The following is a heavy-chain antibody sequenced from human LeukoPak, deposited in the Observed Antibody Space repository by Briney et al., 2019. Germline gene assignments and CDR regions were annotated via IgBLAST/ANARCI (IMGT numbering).Heavy chain of an antibody. CDR1: GFTFDDYA. Sequence: GRSLRLSCAASGFTFDDYAMHWVRQAPGKGLEWVSGISWNSGSIGYADSVKGRFTISRDNAKNSLYLQMNSLRAEDTALYYCAKDMGSGYYYLASIDYWGQGTLVTVSS. D-gene: IGHD3-22*01. CDR2: ISWNSGSI. J-gene: IGHJ4*02. V-gene: IGHV3-9*01. CDR3: AKDMGSGYYYLASIDY.